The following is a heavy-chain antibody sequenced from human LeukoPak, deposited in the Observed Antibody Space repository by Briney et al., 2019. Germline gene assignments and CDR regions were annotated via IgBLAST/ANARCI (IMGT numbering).Heavy chain of an antibody. J-gene: IGHJ4*02. Sequence: GGSLRLSCAASGFTFSSYWMHWVRQAPGKGLVWVSCINTDGSTTRYADSVKGRFTISRDNSKNTLYLQMNSLRAEDTAVYYCARAFAGFPPDYWGQGTLVTVSS. CDR2: INTDGSTT. CDR3: ARAFAGFPPDY. D-gene: IGHD1-1*01. CDR1: GFTFSSYW. V-gene: IGHV3-74*01.